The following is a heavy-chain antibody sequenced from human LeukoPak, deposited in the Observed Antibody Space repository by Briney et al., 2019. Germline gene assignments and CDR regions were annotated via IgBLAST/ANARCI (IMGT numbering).Heavy chain of an antibody. CDR2: INHSGST. CDR1: GGSFSGYY. Sequence: SETLSLTCAVYGGSFSGYYWSWIRQPPGKGLEWIGEINHSGSTNYNPSLKSRVTISVDTSKNQFSLKLSSVTAADTAVYYCARRGGWRRDRNRGGYYFDYWGQGTLVTVSS. J-gene: IGHJ4*02. CDR3: ARRGGWRRDRNRGGYYFDY. D-gene: IGHD6-19*01. V-gene: IGHV4-34*01.